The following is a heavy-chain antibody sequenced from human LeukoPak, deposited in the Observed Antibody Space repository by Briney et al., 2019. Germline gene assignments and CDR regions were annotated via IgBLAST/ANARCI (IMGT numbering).Heavy chain of an antibody. Sequence: GGSLRLSCAASGFTFSSYWMSWVRQAPGKGLEWVANIKRDGSEKYYVDSVKGRFTISRDNAKNSLYLQMNSLRAEDTAVYYCAREYYDFWSGPYMDVWGKGTTVTVSS. V-gene: IGHV3-7*01. J-gene: IGHJ6*03. CDR1: GFTFSSYW. CDR3: AREYYDFWSGPYMDV. CDR2: IKRDGSEK. D-gene: IGHD3-3*01.